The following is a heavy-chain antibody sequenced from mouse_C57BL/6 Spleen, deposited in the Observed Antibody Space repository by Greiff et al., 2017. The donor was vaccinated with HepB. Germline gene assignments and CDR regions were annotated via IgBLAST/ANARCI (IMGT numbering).Heavy chain of an antibody. Sequence: EVHLVESGGGLVKPGGSLKLSCAASGFTFSSYAMSWVRQTPEKRLEWVATISDGGSYTYYPDNVKGRFTISRDNAKNNLYLQMSHLKSEDTAMYYCARLVAPFDYWGQGTTLTVAS. CDR1: GFTFSSYA. D-gene: IGHD1-1*01. CDR3: ARLVAPFDY. J-gene: IGHJ2*01. V-gene: IGHV5-4*01. CDR2: ISDGGSYT.